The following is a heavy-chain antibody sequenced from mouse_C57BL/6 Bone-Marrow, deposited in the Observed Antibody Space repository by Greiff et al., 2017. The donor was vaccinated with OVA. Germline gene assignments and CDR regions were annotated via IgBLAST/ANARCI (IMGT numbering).Heavy chain of an antibody. V-gene: IGHV5-17*01. Sequence: EVQVVESGGGLVKPGGSLKLSCAASGFTFSDYGMHWVRQAPEKGLEWVAYISSGSSTIYYADTVKGRFTISRDNAKNTLFLQMTSLRSEDTAMYYCASTTVVGFDYWGQGTTLTVSS. CDR2: ISSGSSTI. D-gene: IGHD1-1*01. CDR3: ASTTVVGFDY. J-gene: IGHJ2*01. CDR1: GFTFSDYG.